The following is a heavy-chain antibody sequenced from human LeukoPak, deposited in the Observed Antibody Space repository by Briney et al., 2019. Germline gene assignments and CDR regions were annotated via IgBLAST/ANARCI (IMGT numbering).Heavy chain of an antibody. CDR2: INHSGNT. CDR3: AREIPVAGAASFDY. D-gene: IGHD6-19*01. CDR1: GGSFSDYY. Sequence: PSETLSLTCAVYGGSFSDYYWNWIRQPPGKGLEWIAEINHSGNTNYNPSLNNRVKSRVTISVDTSKNQFSLNLNSVTAADTAVYYCAREIPVAGAASFDYWGQGTLVTVSS. V-gene: IGHV4-34*01. J-gene: IGHJ4*02.